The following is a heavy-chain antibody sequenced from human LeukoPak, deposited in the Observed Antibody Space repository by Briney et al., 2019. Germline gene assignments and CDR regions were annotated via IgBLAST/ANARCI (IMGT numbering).Heavy chain of an antibody. CDR2: IIPIFGTA. J-gene: IGHJ6*02. CDR1: GGTFISYA. CDR3: ARAPYMAPELYYYGMDV. V-gene: IGHV1-69*01. D-gene: IGHD1-7*01. Sequence: SVKVSCKASGGTFISYAISWVRQAPGQGLEWMGGIIPIFGTANYAQKFQGRVTITADESTSTAYMELSSLRSEDTAVYYCARAPYMAPELYYYGMDVWGQGTTVTVSS.